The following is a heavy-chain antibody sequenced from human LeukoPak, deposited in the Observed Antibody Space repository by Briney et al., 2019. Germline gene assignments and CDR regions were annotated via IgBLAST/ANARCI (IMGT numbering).Heavy chain of an antibody. V-gene: IGHV3-11*01. CDR1: GFTFSDDY. CDR2: ISSSGITI. D-gene: IGHD2-2*02. J-gene: IGHJ6*03. Sequence: PGGSLRLSCAASGFTFSDDYMSWSRQAPGKGLEWVSYISSSGITIYYAESVKARFTISRDNAKNSLYLQMNSLRAEDTAVYYCARYTTYYYYMDVWGKGTTVTVSS. CDR3: ARYTTYYYYMDV.